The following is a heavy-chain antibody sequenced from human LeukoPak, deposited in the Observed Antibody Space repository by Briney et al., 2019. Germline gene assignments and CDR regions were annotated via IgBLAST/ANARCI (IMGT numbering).Heavy chain of an antibody. CDR1: GFTFSSYG. CDR2: IRYDGSNK. V-gene: IGHV3-30*02. Sequence: GGSLRLSCAASGFTFSSYGMHWVRQAPGKGLEWVAFIRYDGSNKYYADSVKGRFTISRDNAKNSLYLQMNSLRAEDTAVYYCARDRYYGMDVWGQGTTVTVSS. J-gene: IGHJ6*02. CDR3: ARDRYYGMDV.